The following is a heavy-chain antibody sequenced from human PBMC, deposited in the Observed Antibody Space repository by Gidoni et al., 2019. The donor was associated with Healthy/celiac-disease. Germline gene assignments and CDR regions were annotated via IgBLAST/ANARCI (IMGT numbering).Heavy chain of an antibody. V-gene: IGHV3-23*01. CDR2: ISGSGGST. CDR1: GFTFSSYA. D-gene: IGHD6-13*01. Sequence: EVQLLESGACLVQPGWSLRLSCADSGFTFSSYAMSCVRQAPGKGLEWVSAISGSGGSTYYAESVKGRFTISRDNSKNTLYLQMNSLRAEDTAVYYCAKSEQQLVLDYWGQGTLVTVSS. J-gene: IGHJ4*02. CDR3: AKSEQQLVLDY.